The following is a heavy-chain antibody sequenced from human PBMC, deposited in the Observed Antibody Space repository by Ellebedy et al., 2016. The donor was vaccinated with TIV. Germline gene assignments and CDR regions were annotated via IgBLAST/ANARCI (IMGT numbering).Heavy chain of an antibody. Sequence: ASVKVSXKASGYTFTGYYMHWVRQAPGQGLEWMGWINPNSGGTNYAQKFQGRVTMTRDTSISTAYMELSRLRSDDTAVYYCAREEYSSSSSDYWGQGTLVTVSS. D-gene: IGHD6-6*01. CDR2: INPNSGGT. J-gene: IGHJ4*02. V-gene: IGHV1-2*02. CDR3: AREEYSSSSSDY. CDR1: GYTFTGYY.